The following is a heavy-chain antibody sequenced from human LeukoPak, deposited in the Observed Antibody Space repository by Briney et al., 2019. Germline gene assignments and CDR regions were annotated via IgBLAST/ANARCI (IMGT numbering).Heavy chain of an antibody. D-gene: IGHD6-19*01. Sequence: PSETLSLICTVSGGSISSYYWSWIRQPAGKGLEWIGRIYTSGSTNYNPSLKSRVTMSVDTSKNQFSLKLSSVTAADTAVYYCARDGRAVAGTYYYYMDVWGKGTTVTVSS. CDR2: IYTSGST. CDR3: ARDGRAVAGTYYYYMDV. V-gene: IGHV4-4*07. CDR1: GGSISSYY. J-gene: IGHJ6*03.